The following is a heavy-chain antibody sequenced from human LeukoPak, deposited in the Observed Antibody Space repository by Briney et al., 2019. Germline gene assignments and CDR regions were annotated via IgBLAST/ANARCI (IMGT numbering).Heavy chain of an antibody. Sequence: GGSLRLSCAASGFTVSSNYMNWVRQAPGKGLEWISYITGSSNTISYADSVKGRFTISRDNAIDSLSLQMNSLRDEDTAVYYCARDTQYAFDIWGQGTMVTVSS. D-gene: IGHD2-15*01. CDR1: GFTVSSNY. V-gene: IGHV3-48*02. CDR3: ARDTQYAFDI. J-gene: IGHJ3*02. CDR2: ITGSSNTI.